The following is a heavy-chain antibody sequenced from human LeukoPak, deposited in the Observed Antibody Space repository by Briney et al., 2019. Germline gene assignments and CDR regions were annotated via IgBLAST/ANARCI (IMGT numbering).Heavy chain of an antibody. V-gene: IGHV3-48*01. CDR2: ISSSSSTI. J-gene: IGHJ6*03. D-gene: IGHD3-3*01. CDR1: GFTFSSYS. CDR3: ARPRSGYYMDV. Sequence: GGSLRLSCAASGFTFSSYSMNCVRQAPGKGLEWVSYISSSSSTIYYADSVKGRFTISRDNAKNSLYLQMNSLRVEDTAVYYCARPRSGYYMDVWGKGTTVTVSS.